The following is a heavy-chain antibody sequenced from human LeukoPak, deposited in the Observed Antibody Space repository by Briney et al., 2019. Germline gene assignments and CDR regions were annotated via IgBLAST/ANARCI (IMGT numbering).Heavy chain of an antibody. J-gene: IGHJ6*02. D-gene: IGHD2-2*02. Sequence: GRSLRLSCAASGFTFSSYAMPWVRQAPGKGLEWVAVISYDGSNKYYADSVKGRFTISRDNSKNTLYLQMNSLRAEDTAVYYCARRSYCSSTSCYTFSLNYYYYGMDVWGQGTTVTVSS. CDR3: ARRSYCSSTSCYTFSLNYYYYGMDV. CDR1: GFTFSSYA. CDR2: ISYDGSNK. V-gene: IGHV3-30-3*01.